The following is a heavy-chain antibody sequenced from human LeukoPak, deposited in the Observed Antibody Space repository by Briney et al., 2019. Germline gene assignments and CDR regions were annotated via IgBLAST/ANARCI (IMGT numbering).Heavy chain of an antibody. J-gene: IGHJ6*03. Sequence: SETLSLTCTVSGGSISSYYWSWIRQPAGKGLEWIGRIYTSGITDYSPSLKSRVTISVDTSKNQFSLKLNSVTAADTAVYYCARGVQLLFYYYYYMDVWGKGTTVTVSS. D-gene: IGHD2-2*01. CDR2: IYTSGIT. CDR3: ARGVQLLFYYYYYMDV. CDR1: GGSISSYY. V-gene: IGHV4-4*07.